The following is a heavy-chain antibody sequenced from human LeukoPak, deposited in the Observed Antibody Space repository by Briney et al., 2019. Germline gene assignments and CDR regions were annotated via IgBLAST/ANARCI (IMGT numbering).Heavy chain of an antibody. V-gene: IGHV3-23*01. J-gene: IGHJ4*02. CDR3: ARDVQVATIYPLDY. Sequence: GGSLRLSCAASGFTFSNYALSWVRQAPGKGLEWVSDISGSGGSTYYADSVKGRFTISRDNSKNTMYLQMNSLRADDTAVYYCARDVQVATIYPLDYWGQGTLVTVSS. CDR2: ISGSGGST. D-gene: IGHD5-12*01. CDR1: GFTFSNYA.